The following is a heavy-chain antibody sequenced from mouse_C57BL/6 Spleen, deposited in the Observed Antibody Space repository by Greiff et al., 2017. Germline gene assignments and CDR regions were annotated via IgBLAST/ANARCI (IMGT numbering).Heavy chain of an antibody. CDR3: ARPRYDGEAMDY. V-gene: IGHV1-39*01. D-gene: IGHD2-3*01. Sequence: VQLQQSGPVPVKPGAAVKIFCKASGYLFTDYNMNWVKQSNGKSLERIGVISTNYCTTSYNPKFKGNDTMTVDQSSSTAYMQLNILRSVDSAVYYCARPRYDGEAMDYSDHGTSDTVSS. J-gene: IGHJ4*01. CDR2: ISTNYCTT. CDR1: GYLFTDYN.